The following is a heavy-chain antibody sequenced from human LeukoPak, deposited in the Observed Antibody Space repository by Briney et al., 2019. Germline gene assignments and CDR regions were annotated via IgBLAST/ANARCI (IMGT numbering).Heavy chain of an antibody. D-gene: IGHD3-10*01. CDR1: GGSFSGYY. CDR3: ARAMVRGVIKSPLFDY. V-gene: IGHV4-34*01. Sequence: PSETLPLTCAVYGGSFSGYYWSWIRQPPGKGLEWIGEINHSGSTNYNPSLKSRVTISVDTSKNQFSLKLSSVTAADTAVYYCARAMVRGVIKSPLFDYWGQGTLVTVSS. CDR2: INHSGST. J-gene: IGHJ4*02.